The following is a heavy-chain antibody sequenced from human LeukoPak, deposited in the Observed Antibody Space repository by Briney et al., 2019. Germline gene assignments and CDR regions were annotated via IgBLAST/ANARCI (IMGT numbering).Heavy chain of an antibody. V-gene: IGHV4-39*01. J-gene: IGHJ6*02. CDR1: GGSISSSSYY. CDR3: ARHAAHSSSWYFDYYYYGMDV. D-gene: IGHD6-13*01. CDR2: IYYSGST. Sequence: SETLSLTCTVSGGSISSSSYYWGWIRQPPGKGLEWFGSIYYSGSTYYNPSLKSRVTISVDTSKNQFSLKLSSVTAADTAAYYCARHAAHSSSWYFDYYYYGMDVWGQGTTVTVSS.